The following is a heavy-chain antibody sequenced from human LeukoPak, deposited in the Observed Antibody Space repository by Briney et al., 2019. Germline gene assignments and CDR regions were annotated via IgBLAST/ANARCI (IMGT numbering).Heavy chain of an antibody. CDR3: AKDEYFDWLSSTLH. CDR1: GFTFSNAW. Sequence: GGSLRLSCAASGFTFSNAWMTWVRQVPGKGLEWVSTISGSGGYTYYADSVKGRFTISRDNSKNTLYLQMNSLRAEDTAVYYCAKDEYFDWLSSTLHWGQGILVTVSS. V-gene: IGHV3-23*01. D-gene: IGHD3-9*01. J-gene: IGHJ4*02. CDR2: ISGSGGYT.